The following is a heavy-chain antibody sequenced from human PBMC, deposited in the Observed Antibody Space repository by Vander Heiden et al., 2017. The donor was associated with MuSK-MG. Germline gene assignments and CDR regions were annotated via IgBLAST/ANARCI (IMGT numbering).Heavy chain of an antibody. CDR1: GYSISSGYY. J-gene: IGHJ4*02. CDR2: IYHSGST. V-gene: IGHV4-38-2*01. Sequence: QVQLQESGPGLVKPSETLFLTCAVSGYSISSGYYWGWTRQPPGKGLEWIGSIYHSGSTYYNPSLKRRVTISVDTSKNQFSLKLSSVTAADTAVYYCARGRGGFGGVIGYYFDYWGQGTLVTVSS. D-gene: IGHD3-3*01. CDR3: ARGRGGFGGVIGYYFDY.